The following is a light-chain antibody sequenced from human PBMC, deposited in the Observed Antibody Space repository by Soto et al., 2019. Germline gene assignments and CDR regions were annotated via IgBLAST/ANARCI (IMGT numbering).Light chain of an antibody. Sequence: EIVLTQSPGTLSLSPGERATLSCRASQSVSSSYLAWYQQKPGQAPRLLIYGASSRATGIPDRFSGSGSGTDFSLTISRLEPEDSAVYFCQQYGTSPTFGQGTKVESK. CDR3: QQYGTSPT. J-gene: IGKJ1*01. CDR1: QSVSSSY. CDR2: GAS. V-gene: IGKV3-20*01.